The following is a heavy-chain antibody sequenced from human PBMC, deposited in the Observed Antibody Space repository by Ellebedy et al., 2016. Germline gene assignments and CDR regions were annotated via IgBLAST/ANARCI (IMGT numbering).Heavy chain of an antibody. D-gene: IGHD6-19*01. CDR3: AGGAGWLVDY. CDR1: GFTFSSYW. CDR2: IKHDGSEK. V-gene: IGHV3-7*01. J-gene: IGHJ4*02. Sequence: GESLKISCTDSGFTFSSYWMIWVRQAPGKGLEWVANIKHDGSEKYYVDSVKGRFTISRDNAKNSLYLEMNSLRVEDTALYYCAGGAGWLVDYWGQGILVTVSS.